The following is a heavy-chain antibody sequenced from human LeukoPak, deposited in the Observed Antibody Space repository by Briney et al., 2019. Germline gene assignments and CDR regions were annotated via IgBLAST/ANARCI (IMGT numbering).Heavy chain of an antibody. D-gene: IGHD5-24*01. J-gene: IGHJ5*02. CDR3: ATHTGGYNYWWFDI. Sequence: SVTVSCKASGGTFSNYPIIWVRQAPGRGLEWLGGIIPIYGTANYAQMFQGRITLTAHESTATAYMELTSLTSDDTAMYFCATHTGGYNYWWFDIWGQGTLVTVSS. V-gene: IGHV1-69*01. CDR2: IIPIYGTA. CDR1: GGTFSNYP.